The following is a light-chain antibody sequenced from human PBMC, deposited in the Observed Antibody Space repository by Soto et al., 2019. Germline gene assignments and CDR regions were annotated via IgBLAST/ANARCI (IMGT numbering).Light chain of an antibody. CDR3: QQYNNWIT. CDR2: AAS. J-gene: IGKJ5*01. Sequence: EIVMSQSPATLSVSPWGRAILSCRSSQSISINIAWYHQKLGQAPRRLIYAASNRATGVPARFSGSWSGTEFPPTSSSLQSEDFVVYYCQQYNNWITFGQGTRVEIK. V-gene: IGKV3-15*01. CDR1: QSISIN.